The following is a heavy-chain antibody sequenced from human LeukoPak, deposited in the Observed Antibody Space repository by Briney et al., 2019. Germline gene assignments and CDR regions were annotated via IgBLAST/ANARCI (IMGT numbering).Heavy chain of an antibody. Sequence: GGSLRLSCAASGFTFSSYGMHWVRQAPGKGLEWVAVIWYDGSNKYYADSVKGRFTISRDNSKNTLYLQMNSLRAEDTAVYYCARGGIAVAGTPMNGMDVWGQGTTVTVSS. D-gene: IGHD6-19*01. J-gene: IGHJ6*02. CDR2: IWYDGSNK. CDR1: GFTFSSYG. CDR3: ARGGIAVAGTPMNGMDV. V-gene: IGHV3-33*01.